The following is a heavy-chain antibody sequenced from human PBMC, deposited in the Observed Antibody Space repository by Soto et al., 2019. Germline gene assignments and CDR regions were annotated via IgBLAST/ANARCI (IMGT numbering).Heavy chain of an antibody. Sequence: GGSLRLSCTASGFTFGDYAMSWFRQAPGKGLEWVGFIRSKAYGGTTEYAASVKGRFTISRDDSKSIAYLQMNSLKTEDTAVYYCTSQLLWFGEYQEDAFDIWGQGTMVTVSS. CDR2: IRSKAYGGTT. CDR3: TSQLLWFGEYQEDAFDI. CDR1: GFTFGDYA. V-gene: IGHV3-49*03. J-gene: IGHJ3*02. D-gene: IGHD3-10*01.